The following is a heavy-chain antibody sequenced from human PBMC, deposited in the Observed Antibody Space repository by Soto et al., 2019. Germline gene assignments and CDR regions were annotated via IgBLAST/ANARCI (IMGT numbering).Heavy chain of an antibody. CDR2: MTPNSGNT. CDR3: ARERTGTTRMDG. Sequence: QVQLVQSGAEVKKPGASVKVSCKASGYTFTSYDINWVRQATGQGLEWMGWMTPNSGNTGYAQKFRGRVTMTRNTSISTAYMELRSLRSEDTAVYYCARERTGTTRMDGWGPGTRVTVSS. D-gene: IGHD1-1*01. V-gene: IGHV1-8*01. CDR1: GYTFTSYD. J-gene: IGHJ6*02.